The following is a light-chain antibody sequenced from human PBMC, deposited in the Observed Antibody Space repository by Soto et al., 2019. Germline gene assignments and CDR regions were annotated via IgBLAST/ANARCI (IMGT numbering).Light chain of an antibody. Sequence: EIVLTQSPGTLSLSPGERATLYCRASQSVGSNYLAWYQQKPGQAPRVLIYGASSRATGIPDRFSGSGSGADFTLTVSRLEPEDFAVYYCQQYGDSPFTFGPGTKVDLK. CDR1: QSVGSNY. J-gene: IGKJ3*01. CDR2: GAS. CDR3: QQYGDSPFT. V-gene: IGKV3-20*01.